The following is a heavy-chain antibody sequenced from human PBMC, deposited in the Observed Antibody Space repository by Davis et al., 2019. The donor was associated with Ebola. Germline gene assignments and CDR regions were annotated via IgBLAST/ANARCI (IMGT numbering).Heavy chain of an antibody. J-gene: IGHJ4*02. D-gene: IGHD2-2*02. V-gene: IGHV3-30*18. CDR2: ISYDGSNK. CDR1: GFTFSSYG. CDR3: AKAREGSCYT. Sequence: GESLKISCAASGFTFSSYGMHWVRQAPGKGLEWVAVISYDGSNKYYADSVKGRFTISRDNSKNTLYLQMNSLRAEDTAVYYCAKAREGSCYTWGQGTLVTVSS.